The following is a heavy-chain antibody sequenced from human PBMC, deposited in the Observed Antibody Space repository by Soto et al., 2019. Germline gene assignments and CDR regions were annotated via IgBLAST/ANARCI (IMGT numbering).Heavy chain of an antibody. D-gene: IGHD3-22*01. CDR2: ISYDGSNK. CDR3: ARDHRITMIVGGEGGYGMDV. CDR1: GFPFSSYA. Sequence: GGSLRLSCAASGFPFSSYAMHWVRQAPGKGLEWVAVISYDGSNKYYADSVKGRFTISRDNSKNTLYLQMNSLRAEDTAVYYCARDHRITMIVGGEGGYGMDVWGQGTTVTVSS. V-gene: IGHV3-30-3*01. J-gene: IGHJ6*02.